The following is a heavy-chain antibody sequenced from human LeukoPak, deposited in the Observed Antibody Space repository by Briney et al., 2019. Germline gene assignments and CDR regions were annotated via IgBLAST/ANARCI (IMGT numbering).Heavy chain of an antibody. D-gene: IGHD1-26*01. CDR1: GGSISSSSYY. CDR3: ARQLWDSYFDY. CDR2: IYYSGST. J-gene: IGHJ4*02. Sequence: SETLSLTCTVSGGSISSSSYYWGWIRQPPGKGLEWIGSIYYSGSTYYNPSLKSRVTISVDTSKNQFSLKLSSVTAADTAVYYCARQLWDSYFDYWGQGTLVTASS. V-gene: IGHV4-39*01.